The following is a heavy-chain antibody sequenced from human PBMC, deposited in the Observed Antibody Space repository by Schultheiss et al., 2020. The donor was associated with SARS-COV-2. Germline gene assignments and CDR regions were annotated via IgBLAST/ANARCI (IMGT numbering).Heavy chain of an antibody. CDR3: AKAMSWFGEDYYGSGSDY. D-gene: IGHD3-10*01. J-gene: IGHJ4*02. V-gene: IGHV4-31*03. Sequence: SETLSLTCTVSGGSISSGGYYWSWIRQHPGKGLEWIGYIYYSGSTYYNPSLKSRVTISVDTSKNQFSLKLSSVTAADTAVYYCAKAMSWFGEDYYGSGSDYWGQGTLVTVSS. CDR2: IYYSGST. CDR1: GGSISSGGYY.